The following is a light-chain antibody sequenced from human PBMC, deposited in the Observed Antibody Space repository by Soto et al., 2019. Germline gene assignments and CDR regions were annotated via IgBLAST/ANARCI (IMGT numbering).Light chain of an antibody. CDR2: DAS. CDR1: QSVGSK. CDR3: QQYGDWPGA. J-gene: IGKJ4*01. V-gene: IGKV3-11*01. Sequence: ENVLTQSPATLSLSPGERATLSCRASQSVGSKLAWYQQRPGQAPRLLTYDASNRATGIPARFSGSGSGTEFSLTISSLQSEDFAVYSCQQYGDWPGAFGGGTKVDIK.